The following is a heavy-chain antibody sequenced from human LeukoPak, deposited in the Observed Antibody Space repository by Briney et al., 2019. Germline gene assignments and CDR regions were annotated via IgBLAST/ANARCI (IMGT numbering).Heavy chain of an antibody. CDR1: GGSISSGSYY. V-gene: IGHV4-61*02. D-gene: IGHD5-18*01. CDR3: ARALGYSDAFDI. Sequence: PSQTLSLTCTVSGGSISSGSYYWSWIRQPAGKGLERIGRIYTSGSTNYNPSLKSRVTISVDTSKNQFSLKLSSVTAADTAVYYCARALGYSDAFDIWGQGTMVTVSS. CDR2: IYTSGST. J-gene: IGHJ3*02.